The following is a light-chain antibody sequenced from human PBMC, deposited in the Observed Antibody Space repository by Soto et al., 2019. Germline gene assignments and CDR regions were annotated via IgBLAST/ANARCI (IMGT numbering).Light chain of an antibody. CDR2: WAS. J-gene: IGKJ2*01. CDR1: QSVLSSSSNMNY. V-gene: IGKV4-1*01. Sequence: DIVMTQSPDSLAVSLGERATINCKSSQSVLSSSSNMNYLAWYQQKPGQPPKLLFYWASTRESGVPDRFSGSESGTDFTLTISSLQAEDVAVYYCQQYYSTPYTFGQGTKLEIK. CDR3: QQYYSTPYT.